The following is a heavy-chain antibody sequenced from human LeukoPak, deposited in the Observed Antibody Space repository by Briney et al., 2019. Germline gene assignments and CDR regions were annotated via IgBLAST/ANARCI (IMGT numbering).Heavy chain of an antibody. Sequence: GGSLRLSCAASGFALSSYWMHWVRQAPGKGLVWVSRINSVGSSTSYADSVKGRFTVSRDNFKNTLFLQVNSLRAEDTAVYYCAEVSDYSYYYYMDVWGKGTTVTVSS. V-gene: IGHV3-74*01. CDR3: AEVSDYSYYYYMDV. CDR2: INSVGSST. CDR1: GFALSSYW. J-gene: IGHJ6*03.